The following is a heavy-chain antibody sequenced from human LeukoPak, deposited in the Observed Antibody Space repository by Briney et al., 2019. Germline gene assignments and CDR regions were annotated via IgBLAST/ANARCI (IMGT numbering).Heavy chain of an antibody. J-gene: IGHJ4*02. D-gene: IGHD3-10*01. CDR3: AREFTPIGSPSFDY. CDR1: GFTFSSYA. V-gene: IGHV3-23*01. Sequence: PGGSLRLSCAASGFTFSSYAMSWVRQAPGKGLGWVSAFSGSGGSTYYADSVKGWFTISRDNSKNTLYLQMNGLRAEDTAVYYCAREFTPIGSPSFDYWGQGTLVTVSS. CDR2: FSGSGGST.